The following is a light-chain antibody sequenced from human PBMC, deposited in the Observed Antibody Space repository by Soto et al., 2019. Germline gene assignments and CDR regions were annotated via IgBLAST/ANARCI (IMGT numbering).Light chain of an antibody. CDR3: SSYTSTSTLV. V-gene: IGLV2-14*01. Sequence: QSALTQPASVSGSPGQSITISCTGTSSDIGEYNYVSWYQQHPDKAPKLMIYEVNNRPSGISNRFSGSKSGNTASLTISGLQAEDEADYYCSSYTSTSTLVFGTGTKLTVL. CDR2: EVN. CDR1: SSDIGEYNY. J-gene: IGLJ1*01.